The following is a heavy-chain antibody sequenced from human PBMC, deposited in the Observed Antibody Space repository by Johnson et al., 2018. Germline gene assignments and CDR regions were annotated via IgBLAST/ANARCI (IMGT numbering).Heavy chain of an antibody. V-gene: IGHV3-30*03. CDR2: LSYEGRIE. J-gene: IGHJ3*02. CDR3: ARAVADTRNAFDI. CDR1: GFTFSSNG. D-gene: IGHD6-19*01. Sequence: QVQLVETGGGLIQXGGSLRLSCAASGFTFSSNGMHWARQAPGKGLDWVAVLSYEGRIEYYADSVKGRFNISRDNSKNTLFPQMNSLRGEDTAVYYCARAVADTRNAFDIWGQGTMVTVSS.